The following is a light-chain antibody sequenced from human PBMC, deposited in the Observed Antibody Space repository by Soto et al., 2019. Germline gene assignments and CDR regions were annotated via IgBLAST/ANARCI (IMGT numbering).Light chain of an antibody. CDR2: ANN. J-gene: IGLJ1*01. Sequence: QSVLTQPPSASGTPGQSVTISCSGISSNIGSNTVNWYQQLPGTAPKLLIHANNQRPSGVPDRFSGSKSGTSASLAISWLQSEEADYYCAAWDDSLNGYVFGTGTKSPS. V-gene: IGLV1-44*01. CDR3: AAWDDSLNGYV. CDR1: SSNIGSNT.